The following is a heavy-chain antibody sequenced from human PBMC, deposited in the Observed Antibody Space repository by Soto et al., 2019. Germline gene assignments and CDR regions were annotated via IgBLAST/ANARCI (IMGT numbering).Heavy chain of an antibody. CDR1: GFTFSSYG. Sequence: QVQLVESGGGVVQPGRSLRLSCAASGFTFSSYGMHWVRQAPGKGLEWVAVISYDGSNKYYADSVKGRFTISRDNSKNTLYLQMNSLRAEDTAVYYCAKEKHNYDFWSGYYPDAFDIWGQGTMVTVSS. CDR3: AKEKHNYDFWSGYYPDAFDI. CDR2: ISYDGSNK. J-gene: IGHJ3*02. V-gene: IGHV3-30*18. D-gene: IGHD3-3*01.